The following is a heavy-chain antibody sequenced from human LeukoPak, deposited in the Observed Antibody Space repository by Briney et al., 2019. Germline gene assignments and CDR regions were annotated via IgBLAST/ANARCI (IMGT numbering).Heavy chain of an antibody. CDR2: ISSSGSTI. V-gene: IGHV3-48*03. CDR3: AKAIGYYYGMDV. Sequence: GGSLRLSCAASGFTFSSYETNWVRQAPGKGLEWVSYISSSGSTIYYADSVKGRFTISRDNAKNSLYLQMNSLRAEDTAVYYCAKAIGYYYGMDVWGQGTTVTVSS. J-gene: IGHJ6*02. D-gene: IGHD2-2*02. CDR1: GFTFSSYE.